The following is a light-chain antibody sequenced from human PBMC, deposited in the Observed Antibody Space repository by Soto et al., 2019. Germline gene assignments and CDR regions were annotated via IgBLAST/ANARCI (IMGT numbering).Light chain of an antibody. Sequence: QSALTQPASVSGSPGQSITISCTGTSSDVGAYTYVSWYQQHPGKAPKLMIFEVSDRPSGVSNRFSGSKSGNTASLTISGLQSEYEADYYCSSYPTSNTLVFGGGTKLTVL. CDR3: SSYPTSNTLV. J-gene: IGLJ2*01. CDR2: EVS. CDR1: SSDVGAYTY. V-gene: IGLV2-14*01.